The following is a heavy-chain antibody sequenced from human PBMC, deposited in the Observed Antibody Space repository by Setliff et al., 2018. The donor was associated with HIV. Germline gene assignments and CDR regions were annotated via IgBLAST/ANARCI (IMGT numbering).Heavy chain of an antibody. V-gene: IGHV4-59*01. CDR2: IDYSGST. Sequence: PSETLSLTCTVSGGSISNYYWSWIRQPPGKGLEWIGYIDYSGSTNYNPSLKSRVIISVDTSKNQFSLKLSSVTAADTAVYYCARAGYHGSISYWEYFHYWGQGTLVTVSS. CDR3: ARAGYHGSISYWEYFHY. CDR1: GGSISNYY. D-gene: IGHD3-22*01. J-gene: IGHJ1*01.